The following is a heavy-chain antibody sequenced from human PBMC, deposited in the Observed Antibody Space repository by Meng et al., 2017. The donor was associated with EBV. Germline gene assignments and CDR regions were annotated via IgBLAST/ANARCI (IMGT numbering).Heavy chain of an antibody. CDR3: ARGIDYFDY. D-gene: IGHD2-21*01. Sequence: QVQWGQSGAEGKKAGAAVKVFCKASGYTCTSYGISWVRQAPGQGLEWMGWISAYNCNTNYAQKLQGRVTMTTDTSTSTAYMELRSLRSDDTAVYYCARGIDYFDYWGQGTLVTVSS. CDR2: ISAYNCNT. V-gene: IGHV1-18*01. J-gene: IGHJ4*02. CDR1: GYTCTSYG.